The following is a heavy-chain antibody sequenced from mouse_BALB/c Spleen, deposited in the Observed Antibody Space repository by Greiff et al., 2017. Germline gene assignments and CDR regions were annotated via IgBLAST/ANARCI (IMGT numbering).Heavy chain of an antibody. CDR3: ARKMGAVHWYFEV. J-gene: IGHJ1*01. D-gene: IGHD2-3*01. Sequence: QVQLQQSGAELARPGASVKLSCKASGYTFTSYWMQWVKQRPGQGLEWIGSIYPGDGDTRYTQKFKGKATLAADKSYSTAYMQLSSLASEDSAGYYCARKMGAVHWYFEVWGAGTTVTVSS. V-gene: IGHV1-87*01. CDR1: GYTFTSYW. CDR2: IYPGDGDT.